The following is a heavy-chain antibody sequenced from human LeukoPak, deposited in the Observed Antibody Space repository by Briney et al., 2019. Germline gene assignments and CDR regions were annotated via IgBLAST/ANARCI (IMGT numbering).Heavy chain of an antibody. V-gene: IGHV3-11*04. CDR2: ISSSGSTI. CDR1: GFTFSDYY. Sequence: GGSLRLSCAASGFTFSDYYMSWIRQAPGKGLEWVSYISSSGSTIYYADSVKGRFTISRDNAKNSLYLQMNSLRAEDTAVYYCARVDFWSGYYKGGMDYWGQGTLVTVSS. CDR3: ARVDFWSGYYKGGMDY. J-gene: IGHJ4*02. D-gene: IGHD3-3*01.